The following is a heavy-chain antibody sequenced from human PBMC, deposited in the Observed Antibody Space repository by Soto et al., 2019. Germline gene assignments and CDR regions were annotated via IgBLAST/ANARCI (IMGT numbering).Heavy chain of an antibody. Sequence: KPSETLSLTCTVSGGSINSYFWSWIRQPPGKGLEWIGYIYYTGTTNYNPSLMGRVTISVDTSKNQFSLKLSSVTAADTAVYYCARRARLQWFDPWGQGTLVTVSS. CDR1: GGSINSYF. J-gene: IGHJ5*02. CDR3: ARRARLQWFDP. CDR2: IYYTGTT. V-gene: IGHV4-59*08.